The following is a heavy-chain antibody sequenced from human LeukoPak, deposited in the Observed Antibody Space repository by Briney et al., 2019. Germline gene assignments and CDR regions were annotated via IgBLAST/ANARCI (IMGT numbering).Heavy chain of an antibody. CDR2: ISSNGGST. Sequence: GGSLRLSCAASGFTFSSYAMHWVRQAPGKGLEYVSAISSNGGSTYYANSVKGRFTISRDNSKNTLYLQMGSLRAEDMAVYYCARDQGGYYTGGVYYYYYMDVWGKGTTVTISS. CDR1: GFTFSSYA. V-gene: IGHV3-64*01. CDR3: ARDQGGYYTGGVYYYYYMDV. J-gene: IGHJ6*03. D-gene: IGHD3-3*01.